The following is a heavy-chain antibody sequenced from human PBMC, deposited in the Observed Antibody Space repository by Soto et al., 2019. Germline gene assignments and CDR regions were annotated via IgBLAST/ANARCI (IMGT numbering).Heavy chain of an antibody. CDR2: IIASGVTT. V-gene: IGHV3-23*01. CDR3: AKDLRGPEAGTWYFDL. Sequence: EVQLLESGGGLVQPGGSLRLACAASGLTFSRYTMGWVRQAQGKGLEWVSAIIASGVTTYYADSVKGRFTNSRDNSKNTLYLKMNSLRAADTAVYYCAKDLRGPEAGTWYFDLWGRGTLVTVSS. J-gene: IGHJ2*01. D-gene: IGHD6-13*01. CDR1: GLTFSRYT.